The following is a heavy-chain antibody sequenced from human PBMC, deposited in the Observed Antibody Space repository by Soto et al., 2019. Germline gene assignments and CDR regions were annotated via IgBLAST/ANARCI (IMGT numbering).Heavy chain of an antibody. V-gene: IGHV4-38-2*01. CDR2: IHYLGST. Sequence: PSETLSLTCAVSGYSISSGYYWGWIRQPPGKGLEWIASIHYLGSTYQNPSLKRRVNISVDTSKNQFSLKFSSVTAADTAVYYCARVLGGSFYYFDSWGHGTLVTVSS. J-gene: IGHJ4*01. CDR3: ARVLGGSFYYFDS. D-gene: IGHD1-26*01. CDR1: GYSISSGYY.